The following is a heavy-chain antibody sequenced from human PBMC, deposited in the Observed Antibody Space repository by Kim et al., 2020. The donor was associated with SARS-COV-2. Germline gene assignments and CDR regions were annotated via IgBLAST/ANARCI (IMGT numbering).Heavy chain of an antibody. CDR3: ARERHSDYCSGGSCYGGWYFDL. Sequence: SETLSLTCTVSGGSISSYYWSWIRQPPGKGLEWIGYIYYSGSTNYNPSLKSRVTISVDTSKNQFSLKLSSVTAADTAVYYCARERHSDYCSGGSCYGGWYFDLCGRGTLVTVSS. V-gene: IGHV4-59*01. CDR1: GGSISSYY. J-gene: IGHJ2*01. D-gene: IGHD2-15*01. CDR2: IYYSGST.